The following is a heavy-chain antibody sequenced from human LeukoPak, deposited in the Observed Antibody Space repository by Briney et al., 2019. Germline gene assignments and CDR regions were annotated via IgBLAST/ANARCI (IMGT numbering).Heavy chain of an antibody. J-gene: IGHJ4*02. CDR2: ISGSGGST. CDR3: AKDSTRPVHGVWTY. Sequence: GGSLRLSCAASGLTFRNYWMSWVRQAPGKGLEWVSAISGSGGSTYYADSVKGRFTISRDNSKNTLYLQMNSLRAEDTAVYYCAKDSTRPVHGVWTYWGQGTLVTVSS. CDR1: GLTFRNYW. V-gene: IGHV3-23*01. D-gene: IGHD3/OR15-3a*01.